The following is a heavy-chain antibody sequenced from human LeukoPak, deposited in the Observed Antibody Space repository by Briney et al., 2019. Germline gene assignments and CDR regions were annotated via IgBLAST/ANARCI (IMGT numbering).Heavy chain of an antibody. D-gene: IGHD1-26*01. Sequence: GGSLRLSCAVSGFIFSSYGMSWVRQAPGKGLEWVSVSGSGGSTYDADSVKGRFTISRDNSKNTLYLQMNSLRAEDTAVYYCAKGDYSGSYYFYYSGHGTLVTVSS. CDR3: AKGDYSGSYYFYY. CDR2: SGSGGST. CDR1: GFIFSSYG. J-gene: IGHJ4*01. V-gene: IGHV3-23*01.